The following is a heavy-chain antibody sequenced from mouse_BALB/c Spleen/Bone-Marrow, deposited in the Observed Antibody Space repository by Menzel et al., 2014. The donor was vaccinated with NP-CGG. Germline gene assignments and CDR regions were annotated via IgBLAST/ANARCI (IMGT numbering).Heavy chain of an antibody. V-gene: IGHV1-80*01. CDR1: GYAFSTYW. CDR2: IYPGDGDT. CDR3: ARVGFSFDY. J-gene: IGHJ2*01. D-gene: IGHD3-1*01. Sequence: VQLQQSGAEQVRPGSSVKISCKASGYAFSTYWMNWVKQRPGQGLEWIGQIYPGDGDTNYNGKFKGKATLTADRSSSTASMQLSSLTSEDSAVYFCARVGFSFDYWGQGTTLTVSS.